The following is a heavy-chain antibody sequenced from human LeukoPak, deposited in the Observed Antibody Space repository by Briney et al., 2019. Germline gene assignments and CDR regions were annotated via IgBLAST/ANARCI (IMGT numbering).Heavy chain of an antibody. J-gene: IGHJ3*02. CDR3: RTIAAAGRGPVLAFDI. CDR1: GGSISSSSYY. CDR2: IYYSGST. V-gene: IGHV4-39*01. D-gene: IGHD6-13*01. Sequence: SETLSLTCTVSGGSISSSSYYWGWIRQPPGKGLEWIVSIYYSGSTYYNPSLKSRVTISVDTSKNQFSLKLSSVTAADPAVYYCRTIAAAGRGPVLAFDIWGQGTMVTVSS.